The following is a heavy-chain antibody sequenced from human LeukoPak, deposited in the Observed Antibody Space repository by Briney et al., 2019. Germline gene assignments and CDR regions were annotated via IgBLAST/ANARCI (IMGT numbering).Heavy chain of an antibody. CDR2: ITTSDGNT. CDR1: GFTFSSYT. J-gene: IGHJ4*02. CDR3: AKDGGLWVSAHWGDS. Sequence: GGSLRLSCAASGFTFSSYTMSWVRQAPGKGLEWVSTITTSDGNTYYADSVKGRLTVSRDSSKNTLFLQMNSLRAEDTAVYYCAKDGGLWVSAHWGDSWGRGTLVTVSS. V-gene: IGHV3-23*01. D-gene: IGHD7-27*01.